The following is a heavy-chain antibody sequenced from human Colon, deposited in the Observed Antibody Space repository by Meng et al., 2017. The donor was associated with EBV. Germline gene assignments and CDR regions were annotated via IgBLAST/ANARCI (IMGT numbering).Heavy chain of an antibody. CDR1: GFTFSSYN. V-gene: IGHV3-21*02. CDR2: ISSASSYI. J-gene: IGHJ4*02. D-gene: IGHD1-26*01. CDR3: ARVLGASYTHPYDY. Sequence: VQRVESGGGLVKPGGSLRLSCAVSGFTFSSYNMNWFRQAPGKGLEWVSSISSASSYIYYADSVKGRFTISRDNAKNSVYLQMNSLRAEDTAVYYCARVLGASYTHPYDYWGQGTLVTVSS.